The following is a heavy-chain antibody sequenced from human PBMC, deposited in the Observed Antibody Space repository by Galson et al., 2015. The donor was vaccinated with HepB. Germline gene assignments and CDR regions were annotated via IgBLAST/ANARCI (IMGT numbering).Heavy chain of an antibody. J-gene: IGHJ6*02. Sequence: SCKASGYTFTSNGITWVRQAPGQGLEWMGWISPNNGNTNYAQKLRGRVTMTTDTFTSTAYVELRSLKSDDTAVYYCARGGMGGMDVWGQGTTVTVSS. CDR3: ARGGMGGMDV. CDR2: ISPNNGNT. D-gene: IGHD3-16*01. V-gene: IGHV1-18*04. CDR1: GYTFTSNG.